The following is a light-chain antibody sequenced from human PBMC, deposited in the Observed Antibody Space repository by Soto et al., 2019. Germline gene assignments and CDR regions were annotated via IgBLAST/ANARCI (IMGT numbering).Light chain of an antibody. CDR3: SSYAGSNNFWV. J-gene: IGLJ3*02. Sequence: QSALTQPPSASGSPGQSVTISCTGTGSDVGGYNYVSWYQQHPGKAPKLMIYEVSKRPSGVPDRFSGSKSGNTASLTVSGLQAEDEADYYCSSYAGSNNFWVFGGGTKVTVL. CDR2: EVS. V-gene: IGLV2-8*01. CDR1: GSDVGGYNY.